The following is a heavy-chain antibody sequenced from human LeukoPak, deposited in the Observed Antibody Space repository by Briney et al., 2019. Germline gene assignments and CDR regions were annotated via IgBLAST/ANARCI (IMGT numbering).Heavy chain of an antibody. CDR2: IKPDGSAN. Sequence: GGSLRLSCAGSGFSFSTYWLSWARQAPWKGLEWVANIKPDGSANYYVDSVKGRFTTSRDNAKNSLYLQMNSLRAEDTAVYYCARLGDSSGYYDFWGQGDLVTVSS. J-gene: IGHJ4*02. D-gene: IGHD3-22*01. CDR3: ARLGDSSGYYDF. V-gene: IGHV3-7*01. CDR1: GFSFSTYW.